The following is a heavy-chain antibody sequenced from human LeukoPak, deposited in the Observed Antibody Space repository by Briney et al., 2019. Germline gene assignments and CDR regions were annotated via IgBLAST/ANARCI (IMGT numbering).Heavy chain of an antibody. J-gene: IGHJ6*02. CDR3: ASGGTVRNGMDV. D-gene: IGHD1-26*01. CDR1: GGSISSDY. V-gene: IGHV4-59*01. CDR2: IYYSGST. Sequence: SETLSLTCTVSGGSISSDYWSWIRQPPGKGLEGIGYIYYSGSTNYNPSHKRRVTISVYTSRNQSPLKLSSVPAADAAVYYCASGGTVRNGMDVWGQGTPVTVSS.